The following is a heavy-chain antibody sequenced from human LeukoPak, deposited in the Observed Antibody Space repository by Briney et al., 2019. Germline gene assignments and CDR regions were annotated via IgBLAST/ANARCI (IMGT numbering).Heavy chain of an antibody. V-gene: IGHV3-7*01. CDR3: TRVEETATTAAIIRKYSYYYYYMDV. CDR2: IKQDGSEK. D-gene: IGHD4-11*01. Sequence: GGSLRLSRAASGFTFSSYWMSWVRQAPGKGLEWVANIKQDGSEKHYVDSVKGRFTISRDNAKNSLYLQMSSLRAEDTAVYYCTRVEETATTAAIIRKYSYYYYYMDVWGKGTTVTISS. J-gene: IGHJ6*03. CDR1: GFTFSSYW.